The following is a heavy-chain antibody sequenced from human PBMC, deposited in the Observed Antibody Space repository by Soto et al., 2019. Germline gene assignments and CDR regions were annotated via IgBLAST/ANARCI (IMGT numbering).Heavy chain of an antibody. D-gene: IGHD1-1*01. J-gene: IGHJ4*02. CDR1: GYTFSDHD. Sequence: QVQLVQSGAEVKKPGASVKVSCKASGYTFSDHDINWVRQASGQGPEWLGWMNPNSGDTGYAQNFQGRVTMTRDTSKRTAHMELSSLRSEDTAVYYCARVGGNWNDDYFDYWGQGTLVTVSS. CDR2: MNPNSGDT. V-gene: IGHV1-8*01. CDR3: ARVGGNWNDDYFDY.